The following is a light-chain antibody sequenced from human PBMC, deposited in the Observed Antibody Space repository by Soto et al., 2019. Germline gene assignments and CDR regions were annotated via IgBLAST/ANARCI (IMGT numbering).Light chain of an antibody. V-gene: IGKV1-33*01. J-gene: IGKJ5*01. CDR2: DAS. Sequence: DIQMTQSPSSLSASVGDRVTITCQASQNINNYLNWYQQKPGRAPKLLIYDASNLEAGVPSRFKGSGSGTDFTFHISRLQPEDIATYYCQQYENLPTFGQGTRLEIK. CDR3: QQYENLPT. CDR1: QNINNY.